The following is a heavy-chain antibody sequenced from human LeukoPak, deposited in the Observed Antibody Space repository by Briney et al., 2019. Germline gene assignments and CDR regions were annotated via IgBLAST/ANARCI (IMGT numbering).Heavy chain of an antibody. V-gene: IGHV1-2*02. CDR2: TNPNSGGT. J-gene: IGHJ4*02. CDR3: ARNMVRGVIERHQAHDY. CDR1: GYTFTGYY. D-gene: IGHD3-10*01. Sequence: ASVKVSCKASGYTFTGYYMHWVRQAPGQGLEWMGWTNPNSGGTNYAQKFQGRVTMTRDTSISTAYMELSRLRSDDTAVYYCARNMVRGVIERHQAHDYWGQGTLVTVSS.